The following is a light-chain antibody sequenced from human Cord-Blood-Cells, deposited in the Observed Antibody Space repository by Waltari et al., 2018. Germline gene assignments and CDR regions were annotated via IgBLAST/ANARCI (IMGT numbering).Light chain of an antibody. Sequence: SYELTQPPSVSVSPGQTASLTCSGDKLGDKYACWYQQKPGQSPVLVIYQDSKRPSGSPERFAGSNSGNTATLTISGTQAMDEADYDCQAWDSSTVVFGGGTKLTVL. V-gene: IGLV3-1*01. CDR2: QDS. CDR1: KLGDKY. CDR3: QAWDSSTVV. J-gene: IGLJ2*01.